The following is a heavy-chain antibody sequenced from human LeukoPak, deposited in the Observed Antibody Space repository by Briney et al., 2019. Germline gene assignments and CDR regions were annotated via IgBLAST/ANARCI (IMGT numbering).Heavy chain of an antibody. V-gene: IGHV4-34*01. D-gene: IGHD2-8*01. Sequence: SETLSLTCAVYGGSFSGYYWSWIRQPPGKGLEWIGEINHSGSTNYNPSLKSRVTISVDTSKNQFSLKLSSVTAADTAVYYCGACTNGAMGPRGWFDPWGQGTLVTVSS. CDR3: GACTNGAMGPRGWFDP. CDR1: GGSFSGYY. J-gene: IGHJ5*02. CDR2: INHSGST.